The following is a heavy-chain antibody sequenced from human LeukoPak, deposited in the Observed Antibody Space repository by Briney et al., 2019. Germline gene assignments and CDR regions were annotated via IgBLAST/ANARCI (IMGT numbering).Heavy chain of an antibody. CDR3: ARAMSTDLDY. V-gene: IGHV3-30-3*01. J-gene: IGHJ4*02. D-gene: IGHD3-22*01. CDR1: GLTFSSYA. Sequence: GGSLRLSCAASGLTFSSYAMHWVRQAPGKGLEWVAVISYDGSNKYYADSVKGRFTISRDNSKNTLYLQMNSLRAEDTAVYYCARAMSTDLDYWGQGTLVTVSS. CDR2: ISYDGSNK.